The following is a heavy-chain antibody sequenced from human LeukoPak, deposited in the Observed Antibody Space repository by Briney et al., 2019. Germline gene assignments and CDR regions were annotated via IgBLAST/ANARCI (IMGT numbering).Heavy chain of an antibody. D-gene: IGHD4-11*01. CDR3: ASHTVTTGY. CDR1: GGSTSSYY. J-gene: IGHJ4*02. CDR2: IYNSGST. V-gene: IGHV4-59*12. Sequence: SETLSLTCTVSGGSTSSYYWSWIRQPPGKGLEWIGYIYNSGSTKYNPSLKSRVTISVDTSKNQFSLKLSSVTAADTAVYYCASHTVTTGYWGQGTLVTVSS.